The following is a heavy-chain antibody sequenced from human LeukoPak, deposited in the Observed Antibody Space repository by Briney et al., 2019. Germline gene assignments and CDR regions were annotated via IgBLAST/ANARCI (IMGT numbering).Heavy chain of an antibody. CDR2: IYYSGST. D-gene: IGHD6-6*01. CDR1: GGSISSSSYY. J-gene: IGHJ4*02. V-gene: IGHV4-39*01. CDR3: ARHKLEGIAARVHYFDY. Sequence: SETLSPTCTVSGGSISSSSYYWGWIRQPPGKGLEWIGSIYYSGSTYYNPSLKSRVTISVDTSKNQFSLKLSSVTAADTAVYYCARHKLEGIAARVHYFDYWGQGTLVTVSS.